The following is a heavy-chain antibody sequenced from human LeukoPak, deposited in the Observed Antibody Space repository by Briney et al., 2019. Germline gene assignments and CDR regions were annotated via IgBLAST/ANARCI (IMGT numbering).Heavy chain of an antibody. CDR3: AKAPVTSCRGAYCYPFDS. CDR2: TSSSDAGT. J-gene: IGHJ4*02. V-gene: IGHV3-23*01. Sequence: GGSLRLSCGASGFTFNNYGMNWVRQAPGKGLEWVAATSSSDAGTYHADSVRGRFTISRDNSKNTLYLQMNSLRAEDAAVYFCAKAPVTSCRGAYCYPFDSWGQGTLVTVSS. D-gene: IGHD2-21*01. CDR1: GFTFNNYG.